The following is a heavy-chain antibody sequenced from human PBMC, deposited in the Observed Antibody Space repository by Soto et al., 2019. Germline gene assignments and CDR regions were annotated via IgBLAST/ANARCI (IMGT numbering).Heavy chain of an antibody. CDR1: GFTFSSYA. J-gene: IGHJ4*02. CDR2: ISYDGSNK. D-gene: IGHD6-6*01. Sequence: GGSLRLSCAASGFTFSSYAMHWVRQAPGKGLEWVAVISYDGSNKYYADSVKGRFTISRDNSKNTLYLQMNSLRAEDTAVYYCARVLAAPYFDYWGQGTLVTVSS. V-gene: IGHV3-30-3*01. CDR3: ARVLAAPYFDY.